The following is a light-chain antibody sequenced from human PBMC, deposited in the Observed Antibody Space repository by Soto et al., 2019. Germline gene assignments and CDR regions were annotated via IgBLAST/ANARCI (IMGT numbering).Light chain of an antibody. CDR3: SSYSSSTTLWV. V-gene: IGLV2-14*03. CDR1: SGDIGTYKF. J-gene: IGLJ3*02. Sequence: QSVLTQPASVSGSPGQSITISCTGTSGDIGTYKFVSWYQQHPGKAPKLMIYDVSSRPSGVSRRFSGSKSGNTASLTISGLQPEDEAHYYCSSYSSSTTLWVFGGGTKLTVL. CDR2: DVS.